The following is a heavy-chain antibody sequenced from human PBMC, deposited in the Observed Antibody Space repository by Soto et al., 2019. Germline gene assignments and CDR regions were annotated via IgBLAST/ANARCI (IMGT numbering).Heavy chain of an antibody. D-gene: IGHD2-2*01. CDR2: IYYSGNT. CDR1: GGSFSSGDYY. V-gene: IGHV4-31*03. Sequence: QVQLQESGPGLVKPSQTLSLTCTVSGGSFSSGDYYWNWIRQHPGKGLEWIGYIYYSGNTYYNPSPKSRVTISVDTSKNQFSLRLSSVTAADTAVYYCARGRYCSSPNCYVGFDPWGQGTLVTVSS. CDR3: ARGRYCSSPNCYVGFDP. J-gene: IGHJ5*02.